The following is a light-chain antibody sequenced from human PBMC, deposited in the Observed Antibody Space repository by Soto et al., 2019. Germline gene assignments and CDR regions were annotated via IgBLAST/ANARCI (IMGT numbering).Light chain of an antibody. J-gene: IGKJ1*01. CDR2: GAS. Sequence: DIQMTQSPSTLSASVGDRVTITCRASQSINSWLAWYQQKPENAPKLLNSGASTLESGVPSRFSGSESGTEFTLTNSRLQPDDFATYYCQQYSNYPWTFGQGTKVEIK. CDR3: QQYSNYPWT. V-gene: IGKV1-5*01. CDR1: QSINSW.